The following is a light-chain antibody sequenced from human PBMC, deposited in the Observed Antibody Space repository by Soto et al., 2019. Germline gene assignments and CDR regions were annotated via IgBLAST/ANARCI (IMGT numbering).Light chain of an antibody. V-gene: IGKV1-39*01. CDR2: AAS. J-gene: IGKJ5*01. Sequence: DIQMTQSPSSLSASVGDRVTITCRASQSISSYLNWYQQKPGKAPIFLIYAASNLQTGVPSRFSGSGSGTDFTLTISSLQPEDFASYYCQQTFSTPITFGQGTRLEIK. CDR3: QQTFSTPIT. CDR1: QSISSY.